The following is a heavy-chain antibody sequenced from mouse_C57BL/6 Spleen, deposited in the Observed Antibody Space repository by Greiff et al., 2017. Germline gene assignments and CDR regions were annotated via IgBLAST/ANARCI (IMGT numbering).Heavy chain of an antibody. V-gene: IGHV1-64*01. Sequence: VQLQQPGAELVKPGASVKLSCKASGYTFTSYWMHWVKQRPGQGLEWIGMIHPNSGSTNYNEKFKSKATLTVDKSSSTAYMQLSSLTSEDSAVYYCVVTTVVATGAMDYWSQGTSVTVSS. CDR3: VVTTVVATGAMDY. CDR1: GYTFTSYW. CDR2: IHPNSGST. D-gene: IGHD1-1*01. J-gene: IGHJ4*01.